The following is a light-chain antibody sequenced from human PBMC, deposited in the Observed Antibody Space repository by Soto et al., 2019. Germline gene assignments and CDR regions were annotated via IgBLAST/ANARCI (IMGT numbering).Light chain of an antibody. CDR3: QSYDRSLSGYV. CDR1: SSNIGAGYD. CDR2: GNN. V-gene: IGLV1-40*01. J-gene: IGLJ1*01. Sequence: QSVLTQPPSVSGAPGQRVTISCTGSSSNIGAGYDVHWYQQLPGTAPKLLMFGNNNRPSGVPDRFSGSKSGTSASLAITGLQADDGADYYCQSYDRSLSGYVFGTGTKVTVL.